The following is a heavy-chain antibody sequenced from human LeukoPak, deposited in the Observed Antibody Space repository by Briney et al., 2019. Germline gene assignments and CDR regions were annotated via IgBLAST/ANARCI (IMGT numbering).Heavy chain of an antibody. CDR3: ARVYDRVGGPFDY. J-gene: IGHJ4*02. D-gene: IGHD3-22*01. CDR2: IRYDGSNK. Sequence: GGSLRLSCAASGFTFSSYGMHWVRQAPGKGLEWVAFIRYDGSNKYYADSVKGRFTISRDNSKNTLYLQMNSLRAEDTAVYYCARVYDRVGGPFDYWGQGTLVTVSS. CDR1: GFTFSSYG. V-gene: IGHV3-30*02.